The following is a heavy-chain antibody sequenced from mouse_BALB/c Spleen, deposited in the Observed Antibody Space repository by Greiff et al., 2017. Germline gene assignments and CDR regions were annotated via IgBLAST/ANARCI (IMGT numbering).Heavy chain of an antibody. CDR2: ILPGSGST. V-gene: IGHV1-9*01. CDR3: AREGATMITTRRAFDY. D-gene: IGHD2-4*01. J-gene: IGHJ2*01. Sequence: QVQLQQSGAELMKPGASVKISCKATGYTFSSYWIEWVKQRPGHGLEWIGEILPGSGSTNYNEKFKGKATFTADTSSNTAYMQLSSLTSEDSAVYYCAREGATMITTRRAFDYWGQGTTLTVSS. CDR1: GYTFSSYW.